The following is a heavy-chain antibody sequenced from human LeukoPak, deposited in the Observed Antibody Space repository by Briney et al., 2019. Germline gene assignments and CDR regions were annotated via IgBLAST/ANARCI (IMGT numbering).Heavy chain of an antibody. J-gene: IGHJ4*02. Sequence: GGSLRLSCAASGFTFSSHSMGWVRQAPGKGLECVATIGLDGAQKDFVDSVKGRFTLSRDNAKNSLFLEMNRLRVEDTAVYYCARWRGLQSEFDCWGQGALVTVSS. CDR1: GFTFSSHS. CDR2: IGLDGAQK. V-gene: IGHV3-7*01. D-gene: IGHD5-24*01. CDR3: ARWRGLQSEFDC.